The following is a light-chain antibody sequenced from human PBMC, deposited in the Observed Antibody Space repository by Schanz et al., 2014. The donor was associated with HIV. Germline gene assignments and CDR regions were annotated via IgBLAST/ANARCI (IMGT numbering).Light chain of an antibody. Sequence: EIVLTQSPGTLSLSPGERGTLSCRASQSFKSNFIGWYQQKPGQAPRLLIFGASNRATGIPDRFSGGGSWTDFTLTISRVEPEAYAVYYCQQYGSSPWTFGQGTRVDVK. CDR2: GAS. CDR1: QSFKSNF. V-gene: IGKV3-20*01. CDR3: QQYGSSPWT. J-gene: IGKJ1*01.